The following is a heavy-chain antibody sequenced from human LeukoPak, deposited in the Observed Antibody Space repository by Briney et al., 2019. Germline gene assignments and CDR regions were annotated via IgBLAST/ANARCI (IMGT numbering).Heavy chain of an antibody. J-gene: IGHJ6*02. D-gene: IGHD5-12*01. CDR2: IYPGDSDT. V-gene: IGHV5-51*01. CDR1: GYSFTSYW. CDR3: ATTRPHSGYDYDSNYYYYGMDV. Sequence: GESLKISCKGSGYSFTSYWIGWVRQMPGKGLEWMGIIYPGDSDTRYSPSFQGQVTISADKSISTAYLQWSSLKASDTAMYYCATTRPHSGYDYDSNYYYYGMDVWGQGTTVTVSS.